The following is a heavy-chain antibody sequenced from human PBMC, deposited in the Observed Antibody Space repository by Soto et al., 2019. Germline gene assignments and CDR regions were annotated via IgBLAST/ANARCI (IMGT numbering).Heavy chain of an antibody. Sequence: GGSLRLSCAASGFTFADYAMHWVRQAPGKGLEWVSGISWNSGSIGYADSVKGRFTISRDNAKNSLYLQMNSLRAEDTALYYCAKDPTYYYDSSGYFDYWGQGTLVTVSS. CDR1: GFTFADYA. CDR3: AKDPTYYYDSSGYFDY. J-gene: IGHJ4*02. CDR2: ISWNSGSI. V-gene: IGHV3-9*01. D-gene: IGHD3-22*01.